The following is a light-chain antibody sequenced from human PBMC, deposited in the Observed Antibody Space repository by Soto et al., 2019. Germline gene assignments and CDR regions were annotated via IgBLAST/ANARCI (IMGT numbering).Light chain of an antibody. Sequence: DIQMTQSPSSLSASVGDRVTITCRTSETVRNYLHWYQHKPVKAPKLLIYGASNLESGDPSRFTGSGSESDCALTSSGLQPDDSATYYCLPTWTSPLTIGQGTKVE. CDR1: ETVRNY. CDR3: LPTWTSPLT. V-gene: IGKV1-39*01. CDR2: GAS. J-gene: IGKJ1*01.